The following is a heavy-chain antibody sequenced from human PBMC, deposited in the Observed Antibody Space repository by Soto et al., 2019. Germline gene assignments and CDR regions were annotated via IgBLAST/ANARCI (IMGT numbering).Heavy chain of an antibody. CDR2: ISAYNGNT. V-gene: IGHV1-18*04. D-gene: IGHD2-2*01. CDR1: GYTFTRYG. J-gene: IGHJ4*02. Sequence: ASVKVSCKASGYTFTRYGISWVRQAPGQGLEWMGWISAYNGNTNYAQKLQGRVTMTTDTSTSTAYMELRSLRSDDTAVYYCARDHCSSTSCSYKNFDYWGQGTLVTVSS. CDR3: ARDHCSSTSCSYKNFDY.